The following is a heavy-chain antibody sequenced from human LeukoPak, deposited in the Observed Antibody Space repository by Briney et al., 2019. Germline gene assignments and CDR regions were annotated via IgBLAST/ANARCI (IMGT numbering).Heavy chain of an antibody. V-gene: IGHV1-2*02. CDR2: INPNGGGT. J-gene: IGHJ4*02. Sequence: ASVRVSCKASGYTFTGYYMHWVRQAPGQGLEWMGWINPNGGGTNYAQQFQGRVTMTSDTSISTAYMELSSLRSDDTAVYYCARDSYSGSYYYWGQGTLVTVSS. CDR1: GYTFTGYY. CDR3: ARDSYSGSYYY. D-gene: IGHD1-26*01.